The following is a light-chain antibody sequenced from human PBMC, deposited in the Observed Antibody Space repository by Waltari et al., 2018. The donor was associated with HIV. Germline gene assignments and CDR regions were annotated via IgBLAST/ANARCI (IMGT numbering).Light chain of an antibody. CDR1: SSDVGGYNS. V-gene: IGLV2-14*03. CDR3: SSFTSTSLYV. Sequence: QSALTQPASVSGSPGQSITISCPGTSSDVGGYNSVSWYQQHPGKAPKLMIYDVNNRPSGVSNRFSGSKSGNTASLTISGLQAEDEADYYCSSFTSTSLYVFGTGTKVTVL. CDR2: DVN. J-gene: IGLJ1*01.